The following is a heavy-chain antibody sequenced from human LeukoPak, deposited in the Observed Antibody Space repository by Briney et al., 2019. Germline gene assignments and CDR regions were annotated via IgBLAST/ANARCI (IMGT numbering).Heavy chain of an antibody. CDR1: GGTFSSYA. J-gene: IGHJ4*02. Sequence: ASVKVSCKASGGTFSSYAISWVRQAPGQGLEWMGRITPILGIANYAQKFQGRVTITADKSTSTAYMELSSLRSEDTAVYYCASLYCGGDCYSVDYWGQGTLVTVS. V-gene: IGHV1-69*04. CDR3: ASLYCGGDCYSVDY. CDR2: ITPILGIA. D-gene: IGHD2-21*02.